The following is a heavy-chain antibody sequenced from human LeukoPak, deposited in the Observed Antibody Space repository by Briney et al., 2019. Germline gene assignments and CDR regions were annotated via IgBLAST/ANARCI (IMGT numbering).Heavy chain of an antibody. D-gene: IGHD2-21*02. CDR1: GGTFSSYA. V-gene: IGHV1-69*01. CDR2: IIPIFGTA. J-gene: IGHJ4*02. CDR3: ATLLGNCGGDCYSDY. Sequence: SVKVSCKASGGTFSSYAISWVRQAPGQGLEWMGGIIPIFGTANYAQKFQGRVTITADESTSTAYMELSSLRSENTAVYYCATLLGNCGGDCYSDYWGQGTLVTVSS.